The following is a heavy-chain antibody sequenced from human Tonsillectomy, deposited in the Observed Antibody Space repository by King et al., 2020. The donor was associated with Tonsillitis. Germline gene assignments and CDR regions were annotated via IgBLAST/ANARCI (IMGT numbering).Heavy chain of an antibody. Sequence: QLQESGPGLVKPSETLSLTCTVYGGSISSSSYYWAWIRQPPGKGLEWIGSIYYSGSTYYNPSLKSRVTISVDTSKNQFSLKLKSVTAADTAVYYCVRQASSLGSDFWGQGTLVTGSS. V-gene: IGHV4-39*01. D-gene: IGHD2-2*01. CDR1: GGSISSSSYY. J-gene: IGHJ4*02. CDR3: VRQASSLGSDF. CDR2: IYYSGST.